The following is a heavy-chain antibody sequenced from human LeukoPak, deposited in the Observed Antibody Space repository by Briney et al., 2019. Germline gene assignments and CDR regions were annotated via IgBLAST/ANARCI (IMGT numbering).Heavy chain of an antibody. Sequence: PSETLSLTCVVSGSSISSTYYWGWIRQSPGKGLEWIGSMYNSGSISYNPSLKSRVTISVDTSKNQFSLKVRSVTAADTAVYYCARNSSISTGRPPHKNAFDIWGQGTMVIVSS. J-gene: IGHJ3*02. CDR3: ARNSSISTGRPPHKNAFDI. CDR1: GSSISSTYY. V-gene: IGHV4-38-2*01. D-gene: IGHD3-10*01. CDR2: MYNSGSI.